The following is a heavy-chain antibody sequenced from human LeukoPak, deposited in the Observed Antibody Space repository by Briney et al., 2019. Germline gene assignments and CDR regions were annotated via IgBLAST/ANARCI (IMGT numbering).Heavy chain of an antibody. CDR2: INPNTGGA. J-gene: IGHJ4*02. CDR3: ARDLTPTSHWEFDY. CDR1: GYTFADYF. Sequence: GASVKVSCKASGYTFADYFIHWVRQAPGQGLEWMGRINPNTGGAEYAPKFQGWVTMTRDTSISTAYVEVNRLISDDTAVYYCARDLTPTSHWEFDYWGQGTLVIVSS. V-gene: IGHV1-2*04. D-gene: IGHD1-26*01.